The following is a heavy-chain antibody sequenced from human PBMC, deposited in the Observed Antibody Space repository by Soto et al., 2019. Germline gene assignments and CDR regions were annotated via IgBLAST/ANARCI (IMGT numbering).Heavy chain of an antibody. D-gene: IGHD1-26*01. Sequence: PSETLSLTCTVSGAFITSNSYYWGWIRQSPGKGLEWIGNIYFSGTTYYNPSLESRVAISVDTSKRQFSLRLSSVTAADTAVYYCARRAREANFDFWGQGTLGTVSS. V-gene: IGHV4-39*01. CDR1: GAFITSNSYY. CDR3: ARRAREANFDF. J-gene: IGHJ4*02. CDR2: IYFSGTT.